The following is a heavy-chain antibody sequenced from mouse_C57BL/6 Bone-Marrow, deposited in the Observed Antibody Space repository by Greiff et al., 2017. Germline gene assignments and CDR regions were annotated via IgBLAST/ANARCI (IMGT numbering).Heavy chain of an antibody. Sequence: VKLQESGAELARPGASVKLSCKASGYTFTSYGISWVKQRTGQGLEWIGEISPRSGNTYYNEKFKGKATLTADKSSSTAYMELRSLTSEDSAVYFCPLLRYPWYFDVWGTGTTVTVSS. V-gene: IGHV1-81*01. CDR3: PLLRYPWYFDV. CDR1: GYTFTSYG. J-gene: IGHJ1*03. D-gene: IGHD1-1*01. CDR2: ISPRSGNT.